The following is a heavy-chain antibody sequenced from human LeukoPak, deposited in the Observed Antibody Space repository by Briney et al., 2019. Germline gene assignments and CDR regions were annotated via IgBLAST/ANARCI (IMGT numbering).Heavy chain of an antibody. V-gene: IGHV3-21*01. Sequence: GGSLRLSCAASGFTFSSYSMNWVRQAPGKGLEWVSSISSSSSYIYCADSVKGRFTISRDNARNSLYLQMNNLRADDSAVYFCARSYGDYAHWGQGTLVSVSS. CDR1: GFTFSSYS. CDR3: ARSYGDYAH. D-gene: IGHD4-17*01. CDR2: ISSSSSYI. J-gene: IGHJ4*02.